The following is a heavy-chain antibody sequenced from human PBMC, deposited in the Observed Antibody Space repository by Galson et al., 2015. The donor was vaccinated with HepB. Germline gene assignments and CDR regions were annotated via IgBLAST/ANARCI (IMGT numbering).Heavy chain of an antibody. CDR3: ARVTADYASDY. Sequence: SLRLSCAASGFTFSSYWMSWVRQAPGKGLEWVANIKQDGSEKYYVDSVKGRFTISRDNAKNSLYLQMNSLRAEDTAAYYCARVTADYASDYWGQGTMVTVSS. CDR2: IKQDGSEK. J-gene: IGHJ3*01. CDR1: GFTFSSYW. D-gene: IGHD4-17*01. V-gene: IGHV3-7*01.